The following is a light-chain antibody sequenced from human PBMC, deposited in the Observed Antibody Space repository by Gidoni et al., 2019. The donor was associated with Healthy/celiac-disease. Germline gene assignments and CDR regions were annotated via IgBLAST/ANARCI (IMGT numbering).Light chain of an antibody. Sequence: AIRMTQSPSSFSASTGDRVTITCRASQGSSSYLAWYQQKPGKAPKLLIYAASTLQSGVPSRFSGSGSGTDFTLTISCLQSEDFATYYCQQYYSYLRTFGQGTKVEIK. CDR3: QQYYSYLRT. V-gene: IGKV1-8*01. CDR2: AAS. J-gene: IGKJ1*01. CDR1: QGSSSY.